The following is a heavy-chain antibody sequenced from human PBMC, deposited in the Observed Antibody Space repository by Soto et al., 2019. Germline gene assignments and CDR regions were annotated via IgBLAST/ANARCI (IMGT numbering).Heavy chain of an antibody. CDR2: SYYTGST. CDR3: ARGWGGHFPY. CDR1: GGSISSYY. J-gene: IGHJ4*02. V-gene: IGHV4-59*01. Sequence: SETLSLTCTVSGGSISSYYWGWIRQPPGKGLEWIGYSYYTGSTNYNPSLKSRVTISVDTSKNQFSLKLSSVTAADTAVYYCARGWGGHFPYWGQGTLVTVS. D-gene: IGHD2-21*02.